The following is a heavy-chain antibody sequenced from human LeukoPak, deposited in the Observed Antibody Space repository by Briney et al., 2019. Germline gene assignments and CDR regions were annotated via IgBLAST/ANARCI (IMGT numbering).Heavy chain of an antibody. CDR1: GGSVSSGSYY. CDR2: IYYSGST. V-gene: IGHV4-61*01. J-gene: IGHJ5*02. D-gene: IGHD6-19*01. Sequence: SETLSLTCTVSGGSVSSGSYYRSWIRQPPGKGLEWIGYIYYSGSTNYNPSLKSRVTISVDTSKNQFSLKLSSVTAADTAVYYCARDRVDSSGWYWFDPWGQGTLVTVSS. CDR3: ARDRVDSSGWYWFDP.